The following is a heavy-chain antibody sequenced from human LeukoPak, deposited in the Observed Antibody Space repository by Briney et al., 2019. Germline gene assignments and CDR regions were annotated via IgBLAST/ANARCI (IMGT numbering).Heavy chain of an antibody. Sequence: GGSLRLSCAASGFTFDDYAMHWVRQAPGKGLEWVSGISWNSGSIGYADSVKGRFTISRDNAKNSLYLQMNSLRAEDTALYYCAKDTSMVVTAIRVFDYWGQGTLVTVSS. J-gene: IGHJ4*02. CDR3: AKDTSMVVTAIRVFDY. V-gene: IGHV3-9*01. CDR1: GFTFDDYA. D-gene: IGHD2-21*02. CDR2: ISWNSGSI.